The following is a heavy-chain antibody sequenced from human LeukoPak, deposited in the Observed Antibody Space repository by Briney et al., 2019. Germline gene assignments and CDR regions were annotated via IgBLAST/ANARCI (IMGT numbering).Heavy chain of an antibody. CDR3: ANFRDSGSWFGFFSY. J-gene: IGHJ4*02. V-gene: IGHV3-23*01. CDR2: ISASGGST. CDR1: GFTFNSYA. Sequence: GGSLRLSCAASGFTFNSYAMSWVRQAPGKGLEWVSIISASGGSTYYADSVKGRFTISRDNSKNTLYLQMNSLRAEDTAVYYCANFRDSGSWFGFFSYWGQGTLVAVSS. D-gene: IGHD6-13*01.